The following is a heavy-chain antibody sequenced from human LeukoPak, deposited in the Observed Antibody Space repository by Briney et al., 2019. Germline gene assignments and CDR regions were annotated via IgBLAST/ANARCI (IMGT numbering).Heavy chain of an antibody. CDR3: AREGRQQLLVKQTYYYYYMDV. V-gene: IGHV4-61*02. Sequence: SETLSLTCTVSGGSISSGTYYWSWIRQPAGKRLEWMGRIYTSGDTNYNPSLKSRLTISLDRSKNQFSLNLRSVTAADTAVYYCAREGRQQLLVKQTYYYYYMDVWGKGTTVTISS. CDR2: IYTSGDT. J-gene: IGHJ6*03. D-gene: IGHD6-13*01. CDR1: GGSISSGTYY.